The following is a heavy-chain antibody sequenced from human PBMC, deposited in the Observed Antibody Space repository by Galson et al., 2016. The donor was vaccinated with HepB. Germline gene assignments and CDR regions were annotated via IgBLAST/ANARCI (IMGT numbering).Heavy chain of an antibody. V-gene: IGHV3-23*01. J-gene: IGHJ6*02. CDR2: ISRDGGRT. CDR1: AFGFSSYA. Sequence: SLRLSCAASAFGFSSYAMAWVRQAPGKGLEWVSGISRDGGRTYYADSVQGRFTTFRDNSKKTLYLQLKSLRAEDTANYYCVKHPVTTFDILTEYDGDVWGQGTTVYVSS. CDR3: VKHPVTTFDILTEYDGDV. D-gene: IGHD3-9*01.